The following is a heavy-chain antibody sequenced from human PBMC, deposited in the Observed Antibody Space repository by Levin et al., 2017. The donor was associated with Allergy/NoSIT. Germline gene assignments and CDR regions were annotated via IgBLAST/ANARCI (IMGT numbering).Heavy chain of an antibody. J-gene: IGHJ4*02. CDR3: ARGRSGFNYYFDY. V-gene: IGHV3-9*01. D-gene: IGHD5-12*01. Sequence: SLKISCAASGFTFDDYAMHWVRQTPGKGLEWVSGINWNSGNIDYADSVKGRFTISRDNAKNSLYLQMNSLRAEDTALYFCARGRSGFNYYFDYWGQGALVTVFS. CDR2: INWNSGNI. CDR1: GFTFDDYA.